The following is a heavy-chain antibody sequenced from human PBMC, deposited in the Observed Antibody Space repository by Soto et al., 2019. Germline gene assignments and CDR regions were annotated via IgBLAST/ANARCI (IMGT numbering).Heavy chain of an antibody. Sequence: QVQLQESGPGLVKPSGTLSLTCAVSGGSISSSSWWTWVRQSPGKGLEWIGGIFESGAHNYNPSLRRRLTMSVDKSKNQFSLNLSSLSAADTAVYFCTTSHAGELNNWGQGTLVTVSS. J-gene: IGHJ4*02. CDR2: IFESGAH. V-gene: IGHV4-4*02. D-gene: IGHD1-7*01. CDR1: GGSISSSSW. CDR3: TTSHAGELNN.